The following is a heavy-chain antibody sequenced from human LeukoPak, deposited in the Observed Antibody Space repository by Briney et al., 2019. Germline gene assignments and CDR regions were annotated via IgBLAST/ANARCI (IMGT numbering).Heavy chain of an antibody. Sequence: KGGESLKISCKGSGYSFPNYWIGWVRQMPGKGLEWIGIVYPATSDTTYSPSFQGQVTISADKSSSTAYLQWSSPKASDTAIYYCARPKTLGGYNYEFEFWGQGTLVTVSS. V-gene: IGHV5-51*01. CDR3: ARPKTLGGYNYEFEF. CDR1: GYSFPNYW. D-gene: IGHD5-18*01. CDR2: VYPATSDT. J-gene: IGHJ4*02.